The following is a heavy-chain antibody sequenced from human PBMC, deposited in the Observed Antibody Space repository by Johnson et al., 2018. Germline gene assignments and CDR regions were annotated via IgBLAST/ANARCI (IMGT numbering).Heavy chain of an antibody. D-gene: IGHD3-10*01. CDR3: ARGNHWLWFGGEYYYGLDV. J-gene: IGHJ6*02. CDR1: GFTFNTYG. V-gene: IGHV3-30*03. Sequence: QVQLVQSGGGVVQXGRSLRLSCAASGFTFNTYGMHWDRQAPGKGLEWVSFISYHGSDKYYADSVKGRFTIPRDNSKNRLYLQMHRPRAEDTAVYYWARGNHWLWFGGEYYYGLDVWGQGTTVTVSS. CDR2: ISYHGSDK.